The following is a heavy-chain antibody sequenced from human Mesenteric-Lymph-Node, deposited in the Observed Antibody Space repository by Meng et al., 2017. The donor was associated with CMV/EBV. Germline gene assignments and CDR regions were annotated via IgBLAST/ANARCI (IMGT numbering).Heavy chain of an antibody. CDR3: ARGSSYDILTGYFDY. D-gene: IGHD3-9*01. CDR2: INHSGST. CDR1: GGSFSCYY. V-gene: IGHV4-34*01. Sequence: GQLLQWGPGSWKPSQALSVTCAVYGGSFSCYYWNWIRQSPEKGLEWIGEINHSGSTTYNPSFTSRIIISVDTSTNQISLNMSSVTAADTAVYYCARGSSYDILTGYFDYWGQGALVTVSS. J-gene: IGHJ4*02.